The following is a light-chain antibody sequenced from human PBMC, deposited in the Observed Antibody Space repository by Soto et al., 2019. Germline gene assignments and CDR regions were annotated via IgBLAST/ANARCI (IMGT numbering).Light chain of an antibody. Sequence: QSALTQPASVSGSPGQSITISCTGTGSDIGSYNLVSWYQQSPGKAPKLIIYEVTNRPSGVSSRFSGSKSGNTASLTISGLLAEDDADYYCCSYAPTRASYVFGTGTKVTVL. V-gene: IGLV2-23*02. CDR3: CSYAPTRASYV. CDR2: EVT. CDR1: GSDIGSYNL. J-gene: IGLJ1*01.